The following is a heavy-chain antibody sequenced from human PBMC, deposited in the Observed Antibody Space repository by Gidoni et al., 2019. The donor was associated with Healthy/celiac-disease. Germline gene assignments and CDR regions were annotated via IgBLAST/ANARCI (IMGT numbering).Heavy chain of an antibody. J-gene: IGHJ4*02. CDR1: GFTFSSSA. D-gene: IGHD6-19*01. Sequence: EVQLLESGGGLVQPGGSLSLSCAASGFTFSSSAMSWVRQAPGKGLEWVSAISGSGGSTYYADSVKGRFTISRDNSKNTLYLQMNSLRAEDTAVYYCAKPPGVGSGWYPDYWGQGTLVTVSS. V-gene: IGHV3-23*01. CDR3: AKPPGVGSGWYPDY. CDR2: ISGSGGST.